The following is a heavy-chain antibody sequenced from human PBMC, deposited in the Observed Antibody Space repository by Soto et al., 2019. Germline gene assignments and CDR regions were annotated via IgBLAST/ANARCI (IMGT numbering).Heavy chain of an antibody. V-gene: IGHV3-30-3*01. CDR1: GFTFSSYA. CDR2: ISYDGSNK. CDR3: ASLWFGDLDL. D-gene: IGHD3-10*01. Sequence: GGSLRLSCAASGFTFSSYAMNWVRQAPGKGLEWVAVISYDGSNKYYADSVKGRFTISRDNSKNTLYLQMNSLRAEDTAVYYCASLWFGDLDLWGQGTLVTVSS. J-gene: IGHJ5*02.